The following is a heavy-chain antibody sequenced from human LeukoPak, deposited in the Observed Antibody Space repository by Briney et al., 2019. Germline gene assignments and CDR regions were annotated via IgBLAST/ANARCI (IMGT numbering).Heavy chain of an antibody. Sequence: GGSLRLSCAASGFTFSSYAMSWVRQAPGKGLEWVSAISGSGGSTYYADSVKGRFTISRDNSKNTLYLQMNSLRAEDTAVYYCARELRGFYYYDSSGYETSNFDYWGQGTLVTVSS. CDR2: ISGSGGST. CDR3: ARELRGFYYYDSSGYETSNFDY. D-gene: IGHD3-22*01. V-gene: IGHV3-23*01. CDR1: GFTFSSYA. J-gene: IGHJ4*02.